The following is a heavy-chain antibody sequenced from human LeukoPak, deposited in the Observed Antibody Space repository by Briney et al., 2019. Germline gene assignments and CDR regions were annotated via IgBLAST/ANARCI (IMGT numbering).Heavy chain of an antibody. CDR2: IYYSGST. J-gene: IGHJ4*02. Sequence: PSETLSLTCAVSGASISSSNYYWSWIRQPPGKGLEWIGYIYYSGSTNYNPSLKSRVTISVDTSKNQFSLKLSSVTAADTAVYYCARTQITIFGVVIHPLYYWGQGTLVTVSS. V-gene: IGHV4-61*01. CDR3: ARTQITIFGVVIHPLYY. D-gene: IGHD3-3*01. CDR1: GASISSSNYY.